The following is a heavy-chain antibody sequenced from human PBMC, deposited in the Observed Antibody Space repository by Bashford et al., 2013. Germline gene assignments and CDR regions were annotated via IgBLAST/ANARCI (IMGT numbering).Heavy chain of an antibody. D-gene: IGHD5-24*01. J-gene: IGHJ4*02. V-gene: IGHV1-2*02. Sequence: VASVKVSCKASGYTFTGYYMHWVRQAPGQGLEWVGWINPDTVGTFFSPKFQGRVTLTRDTSINTAYMDLERLTLDDTAVYYCATEYNNNYYFDQWGQGTLVTVSS. CDR2: INPDTVGT. CDR1: GYTFTGYY. CDR3: ATEYNNNYYFDQ.